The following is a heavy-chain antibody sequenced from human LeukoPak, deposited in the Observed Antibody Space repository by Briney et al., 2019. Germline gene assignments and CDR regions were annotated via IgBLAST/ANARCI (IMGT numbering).Heavy chain of an antibody. Sequence: GGSLRLSCAASGFIFSRYWMNWVGQAPGKGLEWVANIKQDGSEKNYVDSVKGRFTISRDNAKNSLYLQMNSLRAEDTAVYYCMVTTRSGPFDYWGQGTLVTVSS. CDR1: GFIFSRYW. D-gene: IGHD1-1*01. CDR3: MVTTRSGPFDY. V-gene: IGHV3-7*01. J-gene: IGHJ4*02. CDR2: IKQDGSEK.